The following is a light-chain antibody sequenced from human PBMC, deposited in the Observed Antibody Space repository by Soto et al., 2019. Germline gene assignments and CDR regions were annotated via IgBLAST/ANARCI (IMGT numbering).Light chain of an antibody. CDR1: SRDVGGYNS. Sequence: QSALTQPASVSGSPGLSIAISCTGTSRDVGGYNSVSWYQQQPGKVPKLMIYDVSNRPSGVSNRFSGSKSGNTASLTISGLQAEDVGHYYCSSYTTGGSYVFGTGTKLTVL. V-gene: IGLV2-14*01. CDR2: DVS. J-gene: IGLJ1*01. CDR3: SSYTTGGSYV.